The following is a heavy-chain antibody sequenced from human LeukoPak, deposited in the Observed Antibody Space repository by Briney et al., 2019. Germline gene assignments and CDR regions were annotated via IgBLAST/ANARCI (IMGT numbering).Heavy chain of an antibody. CDR3: ARDRYCSSTSCYIRAPYWYFDL. J-gene: IGHJ2*01. CDR2: IKQDGSEK. D-gene: IGHD2-2*02. V-gene: IGHV3-7*01. Sequence: GGSLRLSCASSGFTFSSYWMSWVRQAPGKGLEWVAHIKQDGSEKYYVDSVKGRFTISRDNAKNSLYLQMNSLRAEDTAVYYRARDRYCSSTSCYIRAPYWYFDLWGRGTLVTVSS. CDR1: GFTFSSYW.